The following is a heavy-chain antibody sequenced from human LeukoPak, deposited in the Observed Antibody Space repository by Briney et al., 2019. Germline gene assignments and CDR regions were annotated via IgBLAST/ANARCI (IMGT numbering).Heavy chain of an antibody. CDR2: INPSGGST. V-gene: IGHV1-46*01. CDR3: ARDRRWLLTYYYYMDV. J-gene: IGHJ6*03. CDR1: GYTFTSYY. Sequence: ASVTVSCKASGYTFTSYYMHWVRQAPGQGLEWMGIINPSGGSTSYAQKFQGRVTMTRDMSTSTVYMELSSLRSEDTAVYYCARDRRWLLTYYYYMDVWGKGTTVTVSS. D-gene: IGHD3-22*01.